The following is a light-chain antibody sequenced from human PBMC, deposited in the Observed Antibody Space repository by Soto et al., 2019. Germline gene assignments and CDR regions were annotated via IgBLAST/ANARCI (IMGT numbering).Light chain of an antibody. CDR3: LQHNSYPPT. J-gene: IGKJ2*01. CDR1: QGXXXX. V-gene: IGKV1-17*01. Sequence: PSXLSAXVGDRVTITCRASQGXXXXLGWYQQKPGKAPKRLIYAASSXXXXXXXXXXXXXXXXXXXXXXSSLQPEDFATYYCLQHNSYPPTFGQGTKLEXK. CDR2: AAS.